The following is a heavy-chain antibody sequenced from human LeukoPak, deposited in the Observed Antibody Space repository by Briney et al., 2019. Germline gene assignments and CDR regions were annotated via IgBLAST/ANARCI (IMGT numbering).Heavy chain of an antibody. J-gene: IGHJ4*02. D-gene: IGHD5-18*01. CDR2: IGDSGGST. CDR1: GFTFSSYA. Sequence: GGSLRLSCAASGFTFSSYAMSWVRQAPGKGLEWVSAIGDSGGSTYYAYSVKGRFTISRDNSKNTLYLQLHSLRAEDAAVYYCAKDWGQLWLVFDYWGQGPLVTVSS. V-gene: IGHV3-23*01. CDR3: AKDWGQLWLVFDY.